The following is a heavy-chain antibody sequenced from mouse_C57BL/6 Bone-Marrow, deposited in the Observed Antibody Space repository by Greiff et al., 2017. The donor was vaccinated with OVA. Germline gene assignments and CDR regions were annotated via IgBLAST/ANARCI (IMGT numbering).Heavy chain of an antibody. V-gene: IGHV1-15*01. CDR2: IDPETGGT. CDR1: GYTFTDYE. J-gene: IGHJ3*01. Sequence: VQLQQSGAELVRPGASVTLSCKASGYTFTDYEMHWVKQTPVHGLEWIGAIDPETGGTAYNQKFKGKAILTADKSSSTAYMELRSLTSEDSAVYYCTRARYPPGSRYWGQGTLVTVSA. CDR3: TRARYPPGSRY.